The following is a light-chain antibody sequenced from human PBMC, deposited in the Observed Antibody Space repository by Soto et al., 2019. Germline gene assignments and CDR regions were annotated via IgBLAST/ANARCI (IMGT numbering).Light chain of an antibody. CDR2: AAS. CDR1: QSISSY. CDR3: QQSSTPPFT. V-gene: IGKV1-39*01. J-gene: IGKJ3*01. Sequence: DIQMTQSPSSLSASVGDRVTITCRASQSISSYLSWFQQIPGKAPNLLIYAASSLQSGVPSRFSGSGSGTDFTLTISSLQPEDFATYFCQQSSTPPFTFGPGTKVDIK.